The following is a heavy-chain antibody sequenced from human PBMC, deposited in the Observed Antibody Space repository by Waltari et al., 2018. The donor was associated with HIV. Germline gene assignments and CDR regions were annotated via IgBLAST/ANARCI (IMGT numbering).Heavy chain of an antibody. D-gene: IGHD2-15*01. CDR1: GITFKIAW. V-gene: IGHV3-15*05. CDR3: TTFEMGTTRNY. CDR2: VKSKSDGGTT. J-gene: IGHJ4*02. Sequence: DVQLVESGGGLVRPGGSLKLSCAVSGITFKIAWLSWVRQAPGQGLQWLGHVKSKSDGGTTDYAAPVRGRFTISADDFNDTVFLTMNSLKIEDTAIYYCTTFEMGTTRNYWGQGTLVTVSS.